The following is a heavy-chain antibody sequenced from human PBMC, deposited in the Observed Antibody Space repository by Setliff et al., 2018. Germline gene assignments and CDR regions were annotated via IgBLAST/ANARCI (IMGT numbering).Heavy chain of an antibody. Sequence: SETLSLTCTVSGGSVDSYYWSWIRQPPGKGLELIGEIYHNGNTDFIPSVHYNPSLKSRVTISVDKSKNQFFLKLTSVTAADTAVYHCARGGGRYHSDLWGQGTLVTVS. J-gene: IGHJ5*02. D-gene: IGHD1-26*01. CDR1: GGSVDSYY. V-gene: IGHV4-59*02. CDR2: IYHNGNT. CDR3: ARGGGRYHSDL.